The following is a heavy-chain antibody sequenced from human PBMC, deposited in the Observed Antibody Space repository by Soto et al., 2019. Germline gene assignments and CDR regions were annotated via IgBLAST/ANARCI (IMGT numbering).Heavy chain of an antibody. Sequence: GGSLRLSCAASGFAFSTYAVSWVRQAPGMGLEWVSAISGAGGSTFYADSVKGRFTTSRDNSKNTLYLQMNSLRAEDTAVYYCARYCTNGVYSTGGYYYDMDVWGKGTTVTVSS. J-gene: IGHJ6*03. CDR3: ARYCTNGVYSTGGYYYDMDV. V-gene: IGHV3-23*01. CDR2: ISGAGGST. CDR1: GFAFSTYA. D-gene: IGHD2-8*01.